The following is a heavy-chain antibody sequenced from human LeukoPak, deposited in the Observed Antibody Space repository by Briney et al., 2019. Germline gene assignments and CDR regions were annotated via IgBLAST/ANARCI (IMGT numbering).Heavy chain of an antibody. J-gene: IGHJ4*02. Sequence: PGGSLRLSCAASGFTVSSNYMSWVRQAPGKGLEWGSVIYSGGSTYYADSVKGRFTISRDNSKNTLYLQMNSLRAEDTAVYYCAKEPEYYGSGSLLFWGQGTLVTVSS. D-gene: IGHD3-10*01. CDR1: GFTVSSNY. CDR2: IYSGGST. CDR3: AKEPEYYGSGSLLF. V-gene: IGHV3-53*05.